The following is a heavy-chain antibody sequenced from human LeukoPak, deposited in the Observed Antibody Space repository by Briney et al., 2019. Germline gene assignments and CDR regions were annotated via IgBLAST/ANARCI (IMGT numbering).Heavy chain of an antibody. CDR3: ARAGYCSSTSCYWVPYYMDV. Sequence: GGSLRLSCAASGFTFSSYWMSWVRQAPGKGLEWVANIKQDGSEKYYVGSVKGRFTISRDNAKNSLYLQMNSLRAEDTAVYYCARAGYCSSTSCYWVPYYMDVWGKGTTVTISS. V-gene: IGHV3-7*01. D-gene: IGHD2-2*01. J-gene: IGHJ6*03. CDR1: GFTFSSYW. CDR2: IKQDGSEK.